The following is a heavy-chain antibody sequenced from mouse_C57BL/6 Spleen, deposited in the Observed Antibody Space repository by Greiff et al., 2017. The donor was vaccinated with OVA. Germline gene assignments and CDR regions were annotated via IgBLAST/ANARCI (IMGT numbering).Heavy chain of an antibody. Sequence: QVQLQQSGAELVRPGASVKLSCKASGYTFTDYYINWVKQRPGQGLEWIARIYPGSGNTYYNEKFKGKATLTAEKSSSTAYMQLSSLTSEDSAVYFCARCYDGYPDYWGQGTTLTVSS. CDR3: ARCYDGYPDY. J-gene: IGHJ2*01. V-gene: IGHV1-76*01. CDR2: IYPGSGNT. CDR1: GYTFTDYY. D-gene: IGHD2-3*01.